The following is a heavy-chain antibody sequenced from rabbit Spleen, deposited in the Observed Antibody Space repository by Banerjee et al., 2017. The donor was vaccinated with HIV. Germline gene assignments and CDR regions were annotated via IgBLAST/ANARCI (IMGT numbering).Heavy chain of an antibody. D-gene: IGHD1-1*01. Sequence: QSLEESGGDLVKPGASLTLTCTASGVSFSNKAVMCWVRQAPGKGLEWVALISAGSGNTYYTTWSKGRFTISRTSSTTVTLQMTSLTAADTDTYLCARDLVAVIGWNFSLWGPGTLVTVS. CDR3: ARDLVAVIGWNFSL. J-gene: IGHJ4*01. V-gene: IGHV1S40*01. CDR1: GVSFSNKAV. CDR2: ISAGSGNT.